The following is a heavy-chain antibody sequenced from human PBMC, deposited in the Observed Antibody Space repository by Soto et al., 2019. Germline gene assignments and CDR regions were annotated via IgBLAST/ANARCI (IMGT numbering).Heavy chain of an antibody. V-gene: IGHV3-23*01. J-gene: IGHJ6*02. CDR1: GFTFSSYA. CDR2: ISGSGGST. Sequence: GGSLRLSCAASGFTFSSYAMSWVRQSPGKGLEWVSAISGSGGSTYYADSVKGRFTISRDNSKNTLYLQMNSLRAEDTAVYYCAKDLTRSGARGYYYYGMDVWGQGTTVTVSS. D-gene: IGHD2-15*01. CDR3: AKDLTRSGARGYYYYGMDV.